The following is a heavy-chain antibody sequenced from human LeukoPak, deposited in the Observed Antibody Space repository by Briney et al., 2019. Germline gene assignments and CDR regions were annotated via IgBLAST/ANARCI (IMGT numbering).Heavy chain of an antibody. Sequence: GGSLRLSCAASGFTFSRYGMHWVRQAPGKGLEWVAFLSYDRSMEYYADSVKGRFTIFRDDSKSMLYLQMNSLRPEDTAVYYCANRQPAPEYWGRGTLVTVSS. CDR2: LSYDRSME. CDR3: ANRQPAPEY. V-gene: IGHV3-30*18. D-gene: IGHD6-6*01. J-gene: IGHJ4*02. CDR1: GFTFSRYG.